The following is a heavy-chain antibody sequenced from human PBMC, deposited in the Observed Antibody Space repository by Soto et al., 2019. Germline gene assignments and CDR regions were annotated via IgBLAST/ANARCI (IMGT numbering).Heavy chain of an antibody. D-gene: IGHD3-9*01. V-gene: IGHV3-30-3*01. CDR3: ARGDMLTGDRSRHYYGMDV. Sequence: EQLVESGGGVVQPGRSLRLSCAASGFTFSLCAMHWVRQAPGKGLEWVAVISTDGSKKYHADSVKGRFTISRDNSQNTVYLQMNSLRGGDTALYYCARGDMLTGDRSRHYYGMDVWGQGTTVTVSS. CDR2: ISTDGSKK. J-gene: IGHJ6*02. CDR1: GFTFSLCA.